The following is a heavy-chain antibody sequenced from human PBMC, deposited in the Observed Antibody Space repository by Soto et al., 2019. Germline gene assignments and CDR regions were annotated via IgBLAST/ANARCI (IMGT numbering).Heavy chain of an antibody. CDR3: ARQESEWNDLIDY. Sequence: GGSLRLSCAASGFSFSSYGMHWVRQAPGKGLEWVAMISYDGTDEYYAGSVKGRFTISRDNSKNAVYLQMNSLRAADTAVYDGARQESEWNDLIDYWGQGTVVAVVS. V-gene: IGHV3-30*03. CDR2: ISYDGTDE. J-gene: IGHJ4*02. D-gene: IGHD1-1*01. CDR1: GFSFSSYG.